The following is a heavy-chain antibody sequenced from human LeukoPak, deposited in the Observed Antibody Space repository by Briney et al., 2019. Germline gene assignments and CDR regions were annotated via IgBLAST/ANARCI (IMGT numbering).Heavy chain of an antibody. D-gene: IGHD1-26*01. CDR2: ISYDGSNK. CDR3: ANGLAASGNFLLRDYYYFIDV. J-gene: IGHJ6*03. Sequence: GRSLRLSCAASGFTFSSYAMHWVRQAPGKGLEWVAVISYDGSNKYYADSVKGRFLISRDDSKSTVYLRMNKLRVEDSGLYYCANGLAASGNFLLRDYYYFIDVWGKGTTVIVS. CDR1: GFTFSSYA. V-gene: IGHV3-30-3*01.